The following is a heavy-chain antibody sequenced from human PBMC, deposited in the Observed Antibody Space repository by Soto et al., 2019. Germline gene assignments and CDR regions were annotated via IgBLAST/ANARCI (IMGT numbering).Heavy chain of an antibody. D-gene: IGHD6-6*01. CDR2: ISSDSRYI. Sequence: GGSLRLSCAASGFTFSEYGINWGRPAPGKGLEWLASISSDSRYIYHADSVKGRFTISRDNARNSLFLHMSSLRADDTAVYYCARELMGITRPFDYWGQGTLGSVSS. J-gene: IGHJ4*02. CDR3: ARELMGITRPFDY. CDR1: GFTFSEYG. V-gene: IGHV3-21*01.